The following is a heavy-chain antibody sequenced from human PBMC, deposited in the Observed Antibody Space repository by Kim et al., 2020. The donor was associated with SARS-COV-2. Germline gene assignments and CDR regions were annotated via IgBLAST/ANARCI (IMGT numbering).Heavy chain of an antibody. D-gene: IGHD3-22*01. J-gene: IGHJ4*02. V-gene: IGHV3-23*01. Sequence: DSVTRRFTRPRDNSKNTLYLQMNSLKAEDTAVYYCATSKIPGDSSGYYNYWGQGTLVTVSS. CDR3: ATSKIPGDSSGYYNY.